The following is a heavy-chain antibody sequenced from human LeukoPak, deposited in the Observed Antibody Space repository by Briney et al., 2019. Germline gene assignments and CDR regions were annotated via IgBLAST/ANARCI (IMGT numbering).Heavy chain of an antibody. V-gene: IGHV3-74*01. CDR1: GFTFSKYW. CDR3: ATKQWLAPPPDS. J-gene: IGHJ4*02. CDR2: INTDGTVT. Sequence: PGGSLRLSCAASGFTFSKYWMLWVRQAPGKGLDSVPRINTDGTVTTYADSVKGRFTVSRDNADNTMFLQMNSVRDEDTAVYYCATKQWLAPPPDSWGQGTPVTVSS. D-gene: IGHD6-19*01.